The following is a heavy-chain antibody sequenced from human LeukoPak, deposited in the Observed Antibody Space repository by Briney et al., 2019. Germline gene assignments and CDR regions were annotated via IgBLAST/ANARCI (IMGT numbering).Heavy chain of an antibody. CDR1: GYTFTSYD. Sequence: GASVKVSCKASGYTFTSYDINWGRQATGQGLEWMGWMTPNSGNTGYAQKFQGRVTMTRNTSISTAYMGLSSLRSEDTAVYYCARYDDFWSVYGMDVWGQGTTVTVSS. J-gene: IGHJ6*02. CDR3: ARYDDFWSVYGMDV. V-gene: IGHV1-8*01. CDR2: MTPNSGNT. D-gene: IGHD3-3*01.